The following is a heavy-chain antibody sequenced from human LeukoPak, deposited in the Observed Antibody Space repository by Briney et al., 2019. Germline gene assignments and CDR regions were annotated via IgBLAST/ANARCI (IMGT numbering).Heavy chain of an antibody. Sequence: SETLSLTCAVSGGSISSNNWWSWVRQPPGKGLEWIGEIYHSGSTGYNPSLESRVTISVDKSKNQFSLKLSSVTAADTAVYYCARGFYGSGSYSSPGFHAFDIWGQGTMVTVSS. CDR1: GGSISSNNW. J-gene: IGHJ3*02. CDR2: IYHSGST. CDR3: ARGFYGSGSYSSPGFHAFDI. V-gene: IGHV4-4*02. D-gene: IGHD3-10*01.